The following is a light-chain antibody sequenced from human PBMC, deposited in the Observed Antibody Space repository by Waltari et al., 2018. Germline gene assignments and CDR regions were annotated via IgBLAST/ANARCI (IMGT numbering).Light chain of an antibody. Sequence: DIVMTQSPATLSVSPGERATLSCRASQSIGSDLAWYQQKPGQAPSLLIHGASTRVTGVPARFSGSGSGTDFTLTISSLQSEDFGVYYCQQYNKWPPYTFGQGTKLEIK. CDR3: QQYNKWPPYT. CDR1: QSIGSD. CDR2: GAS. V-gene: IGKV3-15*01. J-gene: IGKJ2*01.